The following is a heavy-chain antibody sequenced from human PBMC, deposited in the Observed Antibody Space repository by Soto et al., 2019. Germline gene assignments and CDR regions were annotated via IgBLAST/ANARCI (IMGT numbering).Heavy chain of an antibody. Sequence: PEGSLRLSCAASGFTFTKYTMNWSRQAPGKGLEWVSTLTASARNTYYADSAKGRLTISRDNSKNMRYMQMNSLRAEDTAVYYCAKEVDDYCDSSHKLDSWGQGTLVTVSS. D-gene: IGHD3-22*01. V-gene: IGHV3-23*01. CDR1: GFTFTKYT. CDR3: AKEVDDYCDSSHKLDS. CDR2: LTASARNT. J-gene: IGHJ4*02.